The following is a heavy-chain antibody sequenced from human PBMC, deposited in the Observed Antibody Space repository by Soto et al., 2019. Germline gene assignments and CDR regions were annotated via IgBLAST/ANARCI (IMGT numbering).Heavy chain of an antibody. V-gene: IGHV1-18*01. J-gene: IGHJ4*02. CDR3: ARDTHMMTTVTTYAY. CDR2: ISAYNGNT. Sequence: ASVKVSCKASGYTFTSYGISWVRQAPGQGLEWTGWISAYNGNTNYAQKLQGRVTMTTDTSTSTAYMELRSLRSDDTAVYYCARDTHMMTTVTTYAYWGQGTLVTVSS. CDR1: GYTFTSYG. D-gene: IGHD4-17*01.